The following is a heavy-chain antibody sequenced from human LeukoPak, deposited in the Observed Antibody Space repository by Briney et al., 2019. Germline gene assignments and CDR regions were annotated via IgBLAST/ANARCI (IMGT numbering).Heavy chain of an antibody. V-gene: IGHV1-18*01. Sequence: GGSVNDSCMASVCTLTSYRITGVRQARGQGLDWMGRISGYNGNTNYAQKIQGRVSMTTDTSTRTAYMELRGLRSDDTAVYYCAREGFFTAVLTQRYFDYWGQGTLVTVSS. CDR3: AREGFFTAVLTQRYFDY. D-gene: IGHD5-18*01. J-gene: IGHJ4*02. CDR2: ISGYNGNT. CDR1: VCTLTSYR.